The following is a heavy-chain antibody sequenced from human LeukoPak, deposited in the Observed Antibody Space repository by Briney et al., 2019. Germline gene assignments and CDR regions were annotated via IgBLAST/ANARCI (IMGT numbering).Heavy chain of an antibody. D-gene: IGHD2-2*03. J-gene: IGHJ4*02. CDR1: GFTFSSYW. CDR3: ARATLDIVGATRTFDY. V-gene: IGHV3-74*01. Sequence: PGGPLRLSCAASGFTFSSYWMHWVRQAPGEGLVCVSRINSDGTSTTYADSVKGRFTISRDNARNTLYMQMNSLRAENTAVYYCARATLDIVGATRTFDYWGQGTLVTVSS. CDR2: INSDGTST.